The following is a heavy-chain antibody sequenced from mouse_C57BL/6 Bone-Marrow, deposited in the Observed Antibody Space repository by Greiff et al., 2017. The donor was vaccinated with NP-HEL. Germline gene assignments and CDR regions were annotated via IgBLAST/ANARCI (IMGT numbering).Heavy chain of an antibody. Sequence: QVQLQQPGAELVKPGASVKLSCKASGYTFTSYWMQWVKQRPGQGLEWIGEIDPSDSYTNYNQKFKGKATLTVDTSSSTAYMQLSSLTSEDSAVYYCAREGGDSNYAWGQGTTLTVSS. V-gene: IGHV1-50*01. D-gene: IGHD2-5*01. J-gene: IGHJ2*01. CDR3: AREGGDSNYA. CDR2: IDPSDSYT. CDR1: GYTFTSYW.